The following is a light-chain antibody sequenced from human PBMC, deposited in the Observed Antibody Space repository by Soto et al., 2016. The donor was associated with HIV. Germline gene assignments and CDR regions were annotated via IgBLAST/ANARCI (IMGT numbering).Light chain of an antibody. J-gene: IGKJ3*01. CDR2: TTS. CDR3: QQANSFPMFT. V-gene: IGKV1-39*01. Sequence: DIQMTQSPSSLSASVGDRVIITCRASQTIRKYLNWYQQKPGKAPVLLISTTSSLQSGVASRFSGSGSGAEFTLTISSLQPEDLATYYCQQANSFPMFTFGPGTKVDIK. CDR1: QTIRKY.